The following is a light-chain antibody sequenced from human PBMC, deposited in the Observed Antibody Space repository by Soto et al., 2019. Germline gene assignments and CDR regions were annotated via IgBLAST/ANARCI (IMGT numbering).Light chain of an antibody. CDR3: QAWDSSTAVV. CDR2: QDS. CDR1: KLGDKY. V-gene: IGLV3-1*01. Sequence: SYELTQPPSVSASPGQTASITCSGDKLGDKYACWYQQKPGQSPVLVIYQDSKRPSGIPERFSGSNSGNTATLTISGTQAMDEADYYCQAWDSSTAVVFGGGTNLTVL. J-gene: IGLJ2*01.